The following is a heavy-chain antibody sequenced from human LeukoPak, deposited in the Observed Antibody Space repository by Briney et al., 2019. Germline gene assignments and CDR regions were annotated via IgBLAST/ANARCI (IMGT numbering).Heavy chain of an antibody. V-gene: IGHV3-74*01. D-gene: IGHD1/OR15-1a*01. CDR3: AKINNDDDY. J-gene: IGHJ4*02. CDR2: IKTDGTTT. Sequence: GGSLRLSCAASGFTFNTYLFHWVRQAPGKGLMWVSRIKTDGTTTTYADSVKGRFTISRDNSKNMIYLQMNSLRGEDSAVYYCAKINNDDDYWGQGTLVTVSS. CDR1: GFTFNTYL.